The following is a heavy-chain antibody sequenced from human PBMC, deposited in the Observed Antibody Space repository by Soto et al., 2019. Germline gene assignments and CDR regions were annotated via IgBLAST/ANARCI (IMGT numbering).Heavy chain of an antibody. CDR3: TLQIWETGTATILSS. D-gene: IGHD5-12*01. Sequence: PGQSLKISCEGSGYRFTTHCISWVRQMPGKGLEWMGRIDPDHSYTYYSPSFRGHVTISADKSISTAYLQWRSLKASDSAIYHCTLQIWETGTATILSSWGQGPLVTVAP. J-gene: IGHJ5*02. V-gene: IGHV5-10-1*01. CDR1: GYRFTTHC. CDR2: IDPDHSYT.